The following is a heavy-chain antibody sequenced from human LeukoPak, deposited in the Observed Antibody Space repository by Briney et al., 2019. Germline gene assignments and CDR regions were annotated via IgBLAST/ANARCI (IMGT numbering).Heavy chain of an antibody. CDR3: ARDRGAAANFDY. Sequence: GGSQRLSCAASGFILSSYGMHWVRQAPGKGLEWVAVIWYDGSNKYYADSVKGRFTISRDNSKNTLYLQMNSLRADDTAVYYCARDRGAAANFDYWGQGTLVTVSS. CDR1: GFILSSYG. CDR2: IWYDGSNK. V-gene: IGHV3-33*01. J-gene: IGHJ4*02. D-gene: IGHD6-13*01.